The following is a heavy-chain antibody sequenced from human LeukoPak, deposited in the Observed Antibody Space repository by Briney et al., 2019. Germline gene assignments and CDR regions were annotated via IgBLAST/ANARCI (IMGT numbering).Heavy chain of an antibody. D-gene: IGHD2-2*01. V-gene: IGHV1-69*13. CDR1: GGTFSSYA. J-gene: IGHJ4*02. CDR3: ARLRGYCSSTSCYSYFDY. CDR2: IIPIFGTA. Sequence: SVKVSCKASGGTFSSYAISWVRQAPGQGLGWMGGIIPIFGTANYAQKFQGRVTITADESTSTAYVELSSLRSEDTAVYYCARLRGYCSSTSCYSYFDYWGQGTLVTVSS.